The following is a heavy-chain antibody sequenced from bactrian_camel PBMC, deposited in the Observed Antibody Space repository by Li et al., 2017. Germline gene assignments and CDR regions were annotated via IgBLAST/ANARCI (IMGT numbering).Heavy chain of an antibody. CDR2: ISSAVGRT. V-gene: IGHV3S1*01. CDR1: GYTYSTYC. J-gene: IGHJ4*01. CDR3: LCGWIGTRDSY. Sequence: HVQLVESGGGSVQAGGSLILSCSVSGYTYSTYCMGWFRQTPGKEREAIAHISSAVGRTYYADSVKGRFTISQDNAKNTLYLQMNNLKPEDTAMYYCLCGWIGTRDSYWGQGTQVTVS.